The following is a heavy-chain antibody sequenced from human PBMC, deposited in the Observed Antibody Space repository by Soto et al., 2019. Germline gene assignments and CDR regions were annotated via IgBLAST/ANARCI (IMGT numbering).Heavy chain of an antibody. Sequence: PSWTMSLTCAVYGGSFSAYYWSWIRQPPGKGLEWIGEINHSGGTSYNPSLKSRVTISVDTSKSQFSLKLTSVTSADRAVYYCAGCSVETVYGGVFHESCGQGTPVTV. V-gene: IGHV4-34*01. D-gene: IGHD2-8*02. CDR1: GGSFSAYY. CDR3: AGCSVETVYGGVFHES. CDR2: INHSGGT. J-gene: IGHJ5*02.